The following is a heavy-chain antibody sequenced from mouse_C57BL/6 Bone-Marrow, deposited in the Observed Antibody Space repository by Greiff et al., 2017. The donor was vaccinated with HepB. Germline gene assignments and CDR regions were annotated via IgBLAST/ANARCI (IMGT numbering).Heavy chain of an antibody. V-gene: IGHV5-12*01. CDR2: ISNGGGST. CDR1: GFTFSDYY. J-gene: IGHJ2*01. Sequence: EVMLVESGGGLVQPGGSLKLSCAASGFTFSDYYMYWVRQTPEKRLEWVAYISNGGGSTYYPDTVKGRFTISRDNAKNTLYLQMSRLKSEDTAMYYCARQGTTVVYFDYWGQGTTLTVSS. CDR3: ARQGTTVVYFDY. D-gene: IGHD1-1*01.